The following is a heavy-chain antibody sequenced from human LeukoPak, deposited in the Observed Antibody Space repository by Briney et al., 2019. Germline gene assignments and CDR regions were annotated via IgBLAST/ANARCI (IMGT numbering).Heavy chain of an antibody. V-gene: IGHV3-21*01. CDR2: ISSSSSYI. Sequence: GGSLRLSCAASGFTFSSYSMNWVRQAPGKGLEWVSSISSSSSYIYYADSVKGRFTISRDNAKNSLYLQMNSLRAEDTGVYYCARDHLRANTASAWGQGTLVTVSS. CDR1: GFTFSSYS. D-gene: IGHD5-18*01. J-gene: IGHJ5*02. CDR3: ARDHLRANTASA.